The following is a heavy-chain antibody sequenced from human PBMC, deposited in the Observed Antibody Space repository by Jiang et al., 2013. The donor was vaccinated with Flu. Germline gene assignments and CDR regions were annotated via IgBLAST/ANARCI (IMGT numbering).Heavy chain of an antibody. D-gene: IGHD5-24*01. V-gene: IGHV1-69*01. Sequence: LEWMGGIVPVFVTANYEQKFQGRVTITADESTSTAYMELSSLRFEDTAVYYCARDGERDGYSLDYWGQGTLVTVSS. J-gene: IGHJ4*02. CDR3: ARDGERDGYSLDY. CDR2: IVPVFVTA.